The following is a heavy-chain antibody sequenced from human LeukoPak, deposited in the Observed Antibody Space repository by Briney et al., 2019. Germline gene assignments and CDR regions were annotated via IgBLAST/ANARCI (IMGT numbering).Heavy chain of an antibody. CDR1: GYTFTGYY. J-gene: IGHJ1*01. V-gene: IGHV1-2*02. CDR3: ASTVTAISYFQH. Sequence: ASVKVSCKASGYTFTGYYMHWVRQAPGQGLEWMGWINPNSGGTNYAQKFHGRVTMTRDTSISTAYMELSRLRSDDTAVYYCASTVTAISYFQHWGQGTLVTVSS. CDR2: INPNSGGT. D-gene: IGHD2-21*02.